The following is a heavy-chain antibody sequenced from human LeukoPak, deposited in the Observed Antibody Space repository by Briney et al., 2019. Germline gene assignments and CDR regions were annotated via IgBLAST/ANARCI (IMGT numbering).Heavy chain of an antibody. V-gene: IGHV4-31*11. D-gene: IGHD5-12*01. Sequence: PWETLSLTCGVSGDSLSSGGYWWSWIRQHPGKGPEWIGYISYGGSTHSNPSLKSRVAISADTPKNQFSLKLSSTSAADTAVYYCARAAVATPSEFDYWGQGTLVTVSS. CDR1: GDSLSSGGYW. CDR2: ISYGGST. J-gene: IGHJ4*02. CDR3: ARAAVATPSEFDY.